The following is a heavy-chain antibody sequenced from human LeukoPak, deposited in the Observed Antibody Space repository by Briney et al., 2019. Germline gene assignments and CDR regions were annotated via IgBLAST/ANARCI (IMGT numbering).Heavy chain of an antibody. V-gene: IGHV3-48*04. CDR2: ISSSSSTI. D-gene: IGHD3-10*01. Sequence: GGSLRLSCAASGFTFSSYSMNWVRQAPGKGLEWVSYISSSSSTIYYADSVKGRFTISRDNAKNSLYLQMNSLRAEDTAVYYCARGRFGESLDYWGQGTLVTVSS. CDR3: ARGRFGESLDY. J-gene: IGHJ4*02. CDR1: GFTFSSYS.